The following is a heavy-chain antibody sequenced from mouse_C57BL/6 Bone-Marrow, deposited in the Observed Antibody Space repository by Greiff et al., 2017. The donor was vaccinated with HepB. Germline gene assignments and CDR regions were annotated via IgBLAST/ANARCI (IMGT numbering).Heavy chain of an antibody. CDR2: ILPGRGST. V-gene: IGHV1-9*01. CDR1: GYTFTGYW. Sequence: QVQLQQSGAELMKPGASVKLSCKAPGYTFTGYWIEWVKQRPGHGLEWIGEILPGRGSTNYNEKFKGKATFTADTSSNTAYMQLSSLPTEDSAIYYCARGGAYYDYLYYAMDYWGQGTSVTVSS. J-gene: IGHJ4*01. CDR3: ARGGAYYDYLYYAMDY. D-gene: IGHD2-4*01.